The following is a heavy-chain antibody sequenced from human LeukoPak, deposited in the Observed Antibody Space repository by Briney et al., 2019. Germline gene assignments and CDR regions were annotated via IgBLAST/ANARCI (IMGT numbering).Heavy chain of an antibody. J-gene: IGHJ4*02. CDR3: ARETSGYSRDF. CDR1: GFTFSTFG. CDR2: IWRDGSRK. V-gene: IGHV3-33*01. D-gene: IGHD3-3*01. Sequence: GGSLRLSCAASGFTFSTFGMHWLRQAPGKGREWVAGIWRDGSRKHYGDSVKGRLTISRDNSNNTLLLQMNSLRAEDTAVYYCARETSGYSRDFWGQGTLVIVSS.